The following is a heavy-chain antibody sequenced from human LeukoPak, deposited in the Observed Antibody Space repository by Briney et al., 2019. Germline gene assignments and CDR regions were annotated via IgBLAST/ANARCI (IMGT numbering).Heavy chain of an antibody. CDR2: ISGSGGNT. CDR1: GFTFNNYG. D-gene: IGHD1-1*01. J-gene: IGHJ4*02. V-gene: IGHV3-23*01. Sequence: PGGSLRLSCAASGFTFNNYGLSWVRQAPGKGLEWVSGISGSGGNTYYADSVKGRFTISRDNSKKTLYLQINSPRAEDTAIYYCAKDMRTLDYFDYWGQGTLVTVSS. CDR3: AKDMRTLDYFDY.